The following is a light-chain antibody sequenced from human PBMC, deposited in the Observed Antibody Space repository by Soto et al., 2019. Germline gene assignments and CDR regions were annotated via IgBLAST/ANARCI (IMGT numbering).Light chain of an antibody. CDR2: DAS. CDR3: QQRSNWPPIT. CDR1: QSVSKY. Sequence: EIVLTQSPATLSLSPGERVTLSCRASQSVSKYLAWYQQKPGQAPRLLIYDASNRATGIPARFSGSGSGTDVTLTISSLEPEDFAVYYCQQRSNWPPITFGQGTRLEIK. J-gene: IGKJ5*01. V-gene: IGKV3-11*01.